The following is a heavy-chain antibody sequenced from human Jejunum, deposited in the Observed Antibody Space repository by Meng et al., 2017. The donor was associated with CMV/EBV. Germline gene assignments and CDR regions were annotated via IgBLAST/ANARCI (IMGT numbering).Heavy chain of an antibody. D-gene: IGHD2-21*01. CDR1: GFSVTASGVA. V-gene: IGHV2-5*02. CDR2: IYWDDDT. CDR3: AHRPSGYGGDFWFH. J-gene: IGHJ4*02. Sequence: TLKESGPTLVKPTHTLTLTCTFSGFSVTASGVAVGWIRQPPGKALEWLALIYWDDDTRYSPSLKSRLTITKDSSKSQVVLTMTNMGPVDTATYYCAHRPSGYGGDFWFHWGQGTLVTVSS.